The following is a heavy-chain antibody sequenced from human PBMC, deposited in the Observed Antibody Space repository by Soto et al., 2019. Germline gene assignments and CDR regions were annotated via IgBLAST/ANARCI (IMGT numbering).Heavy chain of an antibody. Sequence: SETLWLTCTVSGGCRGSYHGSWFGLPPGKGLEWIGYAYCNGGASSTPSLKSRITISTDASKRQFSLKVNSVTAADTAVYYCARQGFGTIHGLVDVWGQGTTVS. CDR2: AYCNGGA. V-gene: IGHV4-59*08. D-gene: IGHD3-10*01. CDR1: GGCRGSYH. CDR3: ARQGFGTIHGLVDV. J-gene: IGHJ6*02.